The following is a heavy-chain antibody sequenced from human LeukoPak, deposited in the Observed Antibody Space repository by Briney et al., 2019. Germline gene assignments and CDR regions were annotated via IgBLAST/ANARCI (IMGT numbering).Heavy chain of an antibody. CDR3: ARAPLWFGELSSKFDY. CDR1: GGSISSGDYY. V-gene: IGHV4-30-4*08. J-gene: IGHJ4*02. CDR2: IYYSGST. D-gene: IGHD3-10*01. Sequence: SETVSLTCTVSGGSISSGDYYWSWIRQPPGKGLEWIGYIYYSGSTYYNPSLKSRVTISVDTSKNQFSLKLSSVTAADTAVYYCARAPLWFGELSSKFDYWGQGTLVTVSS.